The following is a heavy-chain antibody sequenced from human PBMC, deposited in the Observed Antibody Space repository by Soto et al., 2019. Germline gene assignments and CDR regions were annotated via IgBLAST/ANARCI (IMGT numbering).Heavy chain of an antibody. D-gene: IGHD6-13*01. CDR1: GFTFSDYY. Sequence: GGSLRLSCAASGFTFSDYYMSWIRQAPGKGLEWVSYISSSGSTIYYADSVKGRFTISRDNAKNSLYLQMNSLRAEDTAVYYCASPAGKFKVEAFDIWGQGTMVTVSS. CDR3: ASPAGKFKVEAFDI. J-gene: IGHJ3*02. CDR2: ISSSGSTI. V-gene: IGHV3-11*01.